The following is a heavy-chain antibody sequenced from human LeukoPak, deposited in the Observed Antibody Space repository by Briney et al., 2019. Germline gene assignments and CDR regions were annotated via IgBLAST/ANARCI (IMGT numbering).Heavy chain of an antibody. D-gene: IGHD6-13*01. CDR1: GFTFSSHG. J-gene: IGHJ4*02. V-gene: IGHV3-30*18. CDR2: ISYDGSNK. CDR3: AKGGSSWVFMDY. Sequence: PGRSLRLSCAASGFTFSSHGMHWVRQAPGKGLEWVAVISYDGSNKYYADSVKGRFTISRDNSKNTLFLQMSSLRAEDTAVYYCAKGGSSWVFMDYWGQGTLVTVSS.